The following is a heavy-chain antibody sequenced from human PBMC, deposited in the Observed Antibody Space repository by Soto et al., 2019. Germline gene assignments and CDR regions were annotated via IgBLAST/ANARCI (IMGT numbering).Heavy chain of an antibody. J-gene: IGHJ4*02. V-gene: IGHV4-34*01. D-gene: IGHD2-15*01. CDR2: INHSGST. CDR1: GGSFSGYY. Sequence: SETLSLTCAVYGGSFSGYYLSWVRQPPGKGLEWIGEINHSGSTNYNPSLKSRVTISVDTSKNQFSLKLSSVTAADTAVYYCARSIVVVVAANPSTFDYWGQGTLVTVSS. CDR3: ARSIVVVVAANPSTFDY.